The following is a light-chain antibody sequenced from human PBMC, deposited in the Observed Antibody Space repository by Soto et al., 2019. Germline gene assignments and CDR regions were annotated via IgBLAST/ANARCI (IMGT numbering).Light chain of an antibody. J-gene: IGLJ2*01. V-gene: IGLV1-40*01. CDR3: QSYDRSLSGSV. Sequence: QSVLTQPPSVSGAPGQRVTISCTGGSSNIGAGYDVHWYQQLPGTAPKLLISVNNYRPSGAPDRFSGSKSGTSASLAITGLQAEDEADYYCQSYDRSLSGSVFGGGTKLTVL. CDR1: SSNIGAGYD. CDR2: VNN.